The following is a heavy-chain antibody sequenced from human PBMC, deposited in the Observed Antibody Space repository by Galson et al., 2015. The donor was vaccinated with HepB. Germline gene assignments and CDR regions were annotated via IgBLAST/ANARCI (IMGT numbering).Heavy chain of an antibody. CDR2: IWYDGSNK. CDR1: GFTFSSFG. V-gene: IGHV3-33*08. CDR3: ARDYSGRGLDI. Sequence: SLRLSCAASGFTFSSFGMHWVRQAPGKGLEWVAVIWYDGSNKYYADSVKGRFTISRDNSKNTLYLQMNSLRAEDTAVYYCARDYSGRGLDIWGQGTTVTVSS. D-gene: IGHD3-10*01. J-gene: IGHJ6*02.